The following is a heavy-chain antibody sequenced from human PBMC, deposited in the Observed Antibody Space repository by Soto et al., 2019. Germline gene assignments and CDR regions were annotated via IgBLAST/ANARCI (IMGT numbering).Heavy chain of an antibody. V-gene: IGHV3-7*01. CDR1: GSTLESHW. CDR2: IRQDGTEI. J-gene: IGHJ5*02. CDR3: ATEGDFWSGFYGWFGA. Sequence: EVQLVESGGGLVQPGGSLRLVCVDSGSTLESHWMAWVRQAPGKGLEWVANIRQDGTEIHYVEAVRGRFIISRDNAKNSVYLQMNSLIVEDSARYYCATEGDFWSGFYGWFGAGGQGTLVTVSS. D-gene: IGHD3-3*01.